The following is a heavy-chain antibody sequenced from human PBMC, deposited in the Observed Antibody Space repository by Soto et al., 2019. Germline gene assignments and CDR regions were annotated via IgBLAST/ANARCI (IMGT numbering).Heavy chain of an antibody. J-gene: IGHJ4*02. CDR3: ARDVRQLVDY. V-gene: IGHV3-11*05. D-gene: IGHD6-13*01. Sequence: QVQLVESGGGMVKPGGSLRLSCIASGFTFSDYYMSWIRQAPGKGLEWVSYISTSGSSTKYADSVKGRFTISRANAKNSLYLQMNTLRAEDTAVYYCARDVRQLVDYWGQGTLVTVSS. CDR1: GFTFSDYY. CDR2: ISTSGSST.